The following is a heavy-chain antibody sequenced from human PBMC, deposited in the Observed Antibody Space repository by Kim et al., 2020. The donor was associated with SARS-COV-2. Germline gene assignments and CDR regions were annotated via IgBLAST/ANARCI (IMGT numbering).Heavy chain of an antibody. Sequence: SETLSLTCTVSGGSISSGGYYWSWIRQHPGKGLEWIGYIYYSGSTYYNPSLKSRVTISVDTSKNQFSLKLSSVTAADTAVYYCARDQHGYYYYGMDVWGQGTTVTVSS. CDR2: IYYSGST. CDR1: GGSISSGGYY. CDR3: ARDQHGYYYYGMDV. V-gene: IGHV4-31*03. J-gene: IGHJ6*02.